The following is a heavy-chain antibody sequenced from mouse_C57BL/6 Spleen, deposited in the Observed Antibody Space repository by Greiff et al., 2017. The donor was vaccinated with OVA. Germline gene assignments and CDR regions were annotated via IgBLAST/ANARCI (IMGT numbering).Heavy chain of an antibody. CDR2: IYPGSGST. CDR1: GYTFTSYW. Sequence: QVQLQQSGAELVKPGASVTMSCKASGYTFTSYWITWVKQRPGQGLEWIGDIYPGSGSTTYNEKFKSKATLTVDTSSSTAYMQLSSLTSEDSAVYYCAREGTFYFDYWGQGTTLTVSS. V-gene: IGHV1-55*01. J-gene: IGHJ2*01. CDR3: AREGTFYFDY.